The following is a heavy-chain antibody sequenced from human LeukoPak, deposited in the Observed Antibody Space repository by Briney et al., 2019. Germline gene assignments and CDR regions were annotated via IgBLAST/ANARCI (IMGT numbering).Heavy chain of an antibody. V-gene: IGHV1-2*02. CDR2: INPNNGDT. CDR1: GNNLPGYD. J-gene: IGHJ4*02. Sequence: ASVKVSCKASGNNLPGYDIHWVQKAPGQVFEWMGWINPNNGDTNYAQKFQGRVTMTRDTSVSTAFMELSTLKSDDAAVYYCARGIPSFSLFGMVIYWGQGTLLTVSS. CDR3: ARGIPSFSLFGMVIY. D-gene: IGHD3-3*01.